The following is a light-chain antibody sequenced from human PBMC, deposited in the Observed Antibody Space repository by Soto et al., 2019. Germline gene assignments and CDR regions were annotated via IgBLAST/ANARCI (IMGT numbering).Light chain of an antibody. CDR2: AAS. V-gene: IGKV1-9*01. J-gene: IGKJ1*01. CDR1: QGISSY. CDR3: QQLNNYPRT. Sequence: DIQLTQSPSFLSASVGDRVTITCRASQGISSYLAWYQQKPGKAPKPLISAASTLQSGVPSRFSGSGSGTEFTLTISSLQPEDFATYYCQQLNNYPRTFGQGTKVDIK.